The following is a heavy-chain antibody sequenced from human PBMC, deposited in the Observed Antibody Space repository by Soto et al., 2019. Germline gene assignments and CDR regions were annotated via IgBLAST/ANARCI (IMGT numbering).Heavy chain of an antibody. CDR1: GFSVRANY. CDR3: HGYGY. J-gene: IGHJ4*02. V-gene: IGHV3-53*01. CDR2: IYDTDTT. Sequence: EVQLVESGGGLIQPGGSLRLSCAVSGFSVRANYMSWVRQAPGKGLEWVSVIYDTDTTYYADSVKGRFIISSAISKNILYLQMNVLRAEDTALYYCHGYGYWGQGTLVTVSS. D-gene: IGHD5-18*01.